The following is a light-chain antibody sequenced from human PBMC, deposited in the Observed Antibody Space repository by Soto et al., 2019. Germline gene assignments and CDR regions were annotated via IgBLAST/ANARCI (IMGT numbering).Light chain of an antibody. CDR3: QQSYSTPWT. J-gene: IGKJ1*01. V-gene: IGKV1-39*01. CDR2: AAS. CDR1: QSISSY. Sequence: DIQMTQSPSSVFASVGDRVTITFRASQSISSYLNWYQQKPGKAPKLLIYAASSLQSGVPSRFSGSGSGTDFTLTISSLQPEDFATYYCQQSYSTPWTFGQGTKVDI.